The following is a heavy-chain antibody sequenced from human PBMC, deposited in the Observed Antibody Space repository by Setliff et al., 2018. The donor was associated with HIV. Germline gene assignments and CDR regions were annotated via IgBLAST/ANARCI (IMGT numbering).Heavy chain of an antibody. J-gene: IGHJ4*02. CDR1: GGSISSSSYY. D-gene: IGHD3-22*01. V-gene: IGHV4-39*01. Sequence: SETLSLTCTVSGGSISSSSYYWVWIRQPPGKGLDWIGSFYLTESTNYNPTLKSRVTISGDTSRNQFSLKLSSVTAADTAVYYCARRYYDSSGYYYPFGYWGQGTLVTVSS. CDR2: FYLTEST. CDR3: ARRYYDSSGYYYPFGY.